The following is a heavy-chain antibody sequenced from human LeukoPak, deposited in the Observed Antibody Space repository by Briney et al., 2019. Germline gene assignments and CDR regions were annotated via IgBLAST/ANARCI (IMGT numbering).Heavy chain of an antibody. CDR2: IKEDGSEK. D-gene: IGHD4-17*01. CDR3: ARDLRAGGTWSYGVYFDL. Sequence: PGGSLRLSCAASRFTFSDYYMTWVRQAPGRGLEWVANIKEDGSEKNYVDSVKGRFTISRDNAKNSVYLLLNSLTPEDTAVHYCARDLRAGGTWSYGVYFDLWGRGTLATVSS. J-gene: IGHJ2*01. V-gene: IGHV3-7*01. CDR1: RFTFSDYY.